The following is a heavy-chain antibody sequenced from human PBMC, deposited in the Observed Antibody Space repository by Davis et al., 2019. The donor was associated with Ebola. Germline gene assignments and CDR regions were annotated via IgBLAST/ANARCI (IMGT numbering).Heavy chain of an antibody. CDR2: IRSKANSYAT. D-gene: IGHD3-16*01. CDR1: GFTFSSYG. J-gene: IGHJ5*02. V-gene: IGHV3-73*01. Sequence: PGGSLRLSCAASGFTFSSYGMHWVRQASGKGLEWVGRIRSKANSYATAYAASVKGRFTISRDDSKNTAYLQMNSLKTEDTAVYYCARDHIDLWGWFDPWGQGTLVTVSS. CDR3: ARDHIDLWGWFDP.